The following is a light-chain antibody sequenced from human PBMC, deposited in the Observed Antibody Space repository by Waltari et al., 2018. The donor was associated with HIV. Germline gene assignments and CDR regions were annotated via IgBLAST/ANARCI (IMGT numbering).Light chain of an antibody. CDR3: QQRSTWPPVT. J-gene: IGKJ4*01. V-gene: IGKV3-11*01. CDR2: DTS. Sequence: EVVLTQSPATLSLSPGERATLSCTASQSVGSYLAWYQQKPGQSPRLLIYDTSNRAACIPARFSGGGSATDVTLTISSVEPEDSAVYYCQQRSTWPPVTFGGGTRVEIK. CDR1: QSVGSY.